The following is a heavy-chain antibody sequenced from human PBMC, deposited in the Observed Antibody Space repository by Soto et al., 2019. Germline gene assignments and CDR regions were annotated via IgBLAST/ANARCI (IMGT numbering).Heavy chain of an antibody. D-gene: IGHD3-9*01. CDR2: MNPNIGNT. CDR3: ARVGGNTYYDILTGPKPSYYYYYGMDV. Sequence: ASVKVSCKASGYTFTSYDINWVRQATGQGLEWMGWMNPNIGNTGYAQKFQGRVTITTDTSTSTAYMELSSLRSEDTAVYYCARVGGNTYYDILTGPKPSYYYYYGMDVWGQGTTVTVSS. V-gene: IGHV1-8*01. J-gene: IGHJ6*02. CDR1: GYTFTSYD.